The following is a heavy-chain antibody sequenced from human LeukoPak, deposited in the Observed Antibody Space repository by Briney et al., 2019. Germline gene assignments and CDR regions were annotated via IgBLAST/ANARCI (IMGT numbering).Heavy chain of an antibody. D-gene: IGHD1-26*01. V-gene: IGHV1-69*04. CDR1: GGTFSSYA. CDR3: ANDQWELLHGDY. J-gene: IGHJ4*02. CDR2: IIPILGIA. Sequence: ASVKVSCEASGGTFSSYAISWVRQAPGQGLEWMGRIIPILGIANYAQKFQGRVTITADKSTSTAYMELSSLRSEDTAVYYCANDQWELLHGDYWGQGTLVTVSS.